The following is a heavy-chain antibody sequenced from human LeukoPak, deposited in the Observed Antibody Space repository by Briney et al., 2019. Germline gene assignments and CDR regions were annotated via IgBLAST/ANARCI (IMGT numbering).Heavy chain of an antibody. CDR3: ANGSSSTSCSTEFDY. D-gene: IGHD2-2*01. CDR1: GFTFSSYG. CDR2: ISYDGSNK. V-gene: IGHV3-30*18. Sequence: GGSLRLSCAASGFTFSSYGMHWVRQAPGKGLEWEAVISYDGSNKYYADSVKGRFTISRDNSKNTLYLQMNSLRAEDTAVYYCANGSSSTSCSTEFDYWGQGTLVTVSS. J-gene: IGHJ4*02.